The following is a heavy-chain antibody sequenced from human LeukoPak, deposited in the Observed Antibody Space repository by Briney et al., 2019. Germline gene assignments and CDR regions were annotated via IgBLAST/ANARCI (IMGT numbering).Heavy chain of an antibody. V-gene: IGHV4-31*03. CDR2: ISDTGTA. D-gene: IGHD4-17*01. J-gene: IGHJ4*02. CDR3: ARDYAYGDSIFAY. Sequence: SETLSLTCTVSGGSISSSTYAWNWIRQHPGKGLEWIGHISDTGTAHYNPSLRSRLTISLDTSKDQFSLKLNSVTAADTAIYYCARDYAYGDSIFAYWGQGTLVTVSS. CDR1: GGSISSSTYA.